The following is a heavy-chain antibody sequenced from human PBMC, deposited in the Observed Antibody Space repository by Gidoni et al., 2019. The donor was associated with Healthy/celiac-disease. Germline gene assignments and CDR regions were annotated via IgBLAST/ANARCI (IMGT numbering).Heavy chain of an antibody. CDR1: GFTFSSYA. Sequence: QVKLVEAGGGGVEPGRALRRACAASGFTFSSYAMHWVRQAPGKGLAWVAVISYDGSNKYSADSVKGRFTISRDNSKNTLYLQMNSLRAEDTAVYYCASTHIVGATAVDYWGQGTLVTVSS. J-gene: IGHJ4*02. CDR3: ASTHIVGATAVDY. D-gene: IGHD1-26*01. V-gene: IGHV3-30-3*02. CDR2: ISYDGSNK.